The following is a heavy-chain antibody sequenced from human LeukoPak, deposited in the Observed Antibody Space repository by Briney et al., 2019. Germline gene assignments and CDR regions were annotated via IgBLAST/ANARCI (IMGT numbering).Heavy chain of an antibody. J-gene: IGHJ4*02. CDR1: GFTFSSHA. CDR3: AREGTYYYGSGSL. CDR2: ISYDGSNK. V-gene: IGHV3-30*04. Sequence: GGSLRLSCAASGFTFSSHAMHWVRQAPGKGLEWVAVISYDGSNKYYADSVKGRFTISRDNSKNTLYLQMNSLRAEDTAVYYCAREGTYYYGSGSLWGQGTLVTVSS. D-gene: IGHD3-10*01.